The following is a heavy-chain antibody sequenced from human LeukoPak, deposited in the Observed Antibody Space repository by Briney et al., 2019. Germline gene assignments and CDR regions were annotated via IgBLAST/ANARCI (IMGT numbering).Heavy chain of an antibody. CDR2: INPYNGGT. J-gene: IGHJ4*02. V-gene: IGHV1-2*02. Sequence: ASVTVSCKSSGYTFTDYFIHWVRQAPGQGLEWMGWINPYNGGTNYAQNFQGRVTVTRDTSIGTAYMELSGLRSDDTAVYYCARVYGGNANFDSWGQGTRVTVSS. CDR3: ARVYGGNANFDS. CDR1: GYTFTDYF. D-gene: IGHD4-23*01.